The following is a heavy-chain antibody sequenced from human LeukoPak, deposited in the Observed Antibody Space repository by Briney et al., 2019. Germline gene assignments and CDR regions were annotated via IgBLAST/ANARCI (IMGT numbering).Heavy chain of an antibody. Sequence: SETLSLTCTVSGGSISSSSYYWGWIRPPPGKGLEWIGSIYYSGSTYYNPSLKSRVTISVDTSKNQFSLKLSSVTAADTAVYYCTSSGSLTTADYWGQGTLVTVSS. CDR3: TSSGSLTTADY. D-gene: IGHD4/OR15-4a*01. CDR2: IYYSGST. J-gene: IGHJ4*02. CDR1: GGSISSSSYY. V-gene: IGHV4-39*01.